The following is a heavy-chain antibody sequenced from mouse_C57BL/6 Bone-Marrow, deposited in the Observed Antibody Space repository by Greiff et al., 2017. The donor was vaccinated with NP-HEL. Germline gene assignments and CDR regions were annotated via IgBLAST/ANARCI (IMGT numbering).Heavy chain of an antibody. Sequence: QVQLKQPGAELVKPGASVKLSCKASGYTFTTYWMQWVKQRPGQGLEWIGEIDPSDSYTNYNQKFKGKAPLTVDTSSSTANMQLSSLTSEDSAVYYCARKAYYGRSYEFAYWGQGTLVTVSA. D-gene: IGHD1-1*01. CDR2: IDPSDSYT. CDR3: ARKAYYGRSYEFAY. CDR1: GYTFTTYW. V-gene: IGHV1-50*01. J-gene: IGHJ3*01.